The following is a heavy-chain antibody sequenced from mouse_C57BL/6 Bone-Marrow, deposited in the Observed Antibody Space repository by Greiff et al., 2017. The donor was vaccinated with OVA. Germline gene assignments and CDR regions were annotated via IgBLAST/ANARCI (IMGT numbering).Heavy chain of an antibody. CDR2: IYPRSGNT. V-gene: IGHV1-81*01. J-gene: IGHJ3*01. CDR1: GYTFTSYG. Sequence: VQLQQSGAELARPGASVKLSCKASGYTFTSYGLSWVKQRTGQGLEWIGEIYPRSGNTYYNEKFKGKATLTADKSSSTAYMELRSLTSEDSAVYFCARGSSGYWFAYWGQGTLVTVSA. D-gene: IGHD3-2*02. CDR3: ARGSSGYWFAY.